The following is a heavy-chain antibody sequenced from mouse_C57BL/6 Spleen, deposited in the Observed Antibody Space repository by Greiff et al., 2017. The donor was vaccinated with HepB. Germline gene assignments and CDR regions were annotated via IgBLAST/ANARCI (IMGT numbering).Heavy chain of an antibody. Sequence: VQLQQPGAELVKPGASVKVSCKASGYTFTSYWMHWVKQRPGQGLEWIGRIHPSDSDTNYNQKFKGKATLTVDKSSSTAYMQLSSLTSEDSAVDYCAIESLYYDYDRGAMDYWGQGTSVTVSS. CDR2: IHPSDSDT. D-gene: IGHD2-4*01. CDR3: AIESLYYDYDRGAMDY. J-gene: IGHJ4*01. CDR1: GYTFTSYW. V-gene: IGHV1-74*01.